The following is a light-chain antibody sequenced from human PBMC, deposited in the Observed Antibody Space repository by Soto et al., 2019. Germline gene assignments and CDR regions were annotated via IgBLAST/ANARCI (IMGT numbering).Light chain of an antibody. J-gene: IGKJ5*01. Sequence: EIVLTQSPATLSLSPGDRATLSCRASQTISSFLAWYQQKPGQAPRHHIYGASNRAPGIPARFSGSGSGTDFTLTIGSLEPEDFAVYYCQQHFNGPITFGQGTRLEIK. CDR2: GAS. CDR3: QQHFNGPIT. CDR1: QTISSF. V-gene: IGKV3-11*01.